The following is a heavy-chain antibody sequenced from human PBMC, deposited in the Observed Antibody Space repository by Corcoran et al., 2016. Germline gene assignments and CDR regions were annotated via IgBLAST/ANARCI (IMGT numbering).Heavy chain of an antibody. Sequence: QVQLQESGPGLVKPSETLSLTCTVSGGSISSYYWSWIRQPPGKGLEWIGYIYYSGSTNYNPSLKSRVTISVDTSKNQFSLRLSSVPAAATAVYYCARDPYGSGTRGFDYWGQGTLVTVSS. V-gene: IGHV4-59*01. D-gene: IGHD3-10*01. CDR3: ARDPYGSGTRGFDY. CDR1: GGSISSYY. J-gene: IGHJ4*02. CDR2: IYYSGST.